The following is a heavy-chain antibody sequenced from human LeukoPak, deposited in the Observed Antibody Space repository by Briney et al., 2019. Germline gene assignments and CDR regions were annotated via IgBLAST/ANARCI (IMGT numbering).Heavy chain of an antibody. CDR2: ISSSSSYI. J-gene: IGHJ4*02. CDR1: GFTFSSYS. CDR3: ARDRGVYSRTLED. Sequence: GGGLRLSCAASGFTFSSYSMKWVRPAPGEGVEWVSSISSSSSYIYYAVSLKGRFTISRDNAKNSLYLQMNSLRAEDTAVYYCARDRGVYSRTLEDWGQGTLVTVSS. V-gene: IGHV3-21*01. D-gene: IGHD6-13*01.